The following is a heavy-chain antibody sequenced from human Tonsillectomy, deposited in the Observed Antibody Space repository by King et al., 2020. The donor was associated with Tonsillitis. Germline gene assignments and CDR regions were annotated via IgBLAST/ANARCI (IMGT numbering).Heavy chain of an antibody. D-gene: IGHD6-25*01. CDR2: IIPILDMA. Sequence: QVQLVESGAEVKNPGSSVKVSCKASGGTFSRYAISWVRQAPGQGREWMGRIIPILDMANYAQKFQGRVTISADKSTSTAYMELSSLRSEDTAVYYCARHTIAAEDDWGQGTLVTVSS. CDR3: ARHTIAAEDD. CDR1: GGTFSRYA. V-gene: IGHV1-69*09. J-gene: IGHJ4*02.